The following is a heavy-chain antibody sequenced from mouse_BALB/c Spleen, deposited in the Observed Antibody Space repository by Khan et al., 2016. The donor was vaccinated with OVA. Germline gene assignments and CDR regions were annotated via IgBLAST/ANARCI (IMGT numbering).Heavy chain of an antibody. CDR2: IWTDGNT. D-gene: IGHD2-2*01. Sequence: QVQLQESGPGLVAPSQSLSITCTVSGSSSTSYGVSWARQTPGKGLEWLGVIWTDGNTNYHSSLKSRLTITKDNSKSQVLLKLSSLQTDDTATYYCASIFYGYDWFAYWGQGTLVTVSA. CDR1: GSSSTSYG. CDR3: ASIFYGYDWFAY. V-gene: IGHV2-3*01. J-gene: IGHJ3*01.